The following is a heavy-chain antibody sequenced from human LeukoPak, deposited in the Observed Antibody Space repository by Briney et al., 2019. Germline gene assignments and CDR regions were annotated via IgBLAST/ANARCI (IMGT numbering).Heavy chain of an antibody. J-gene: IGHJ4*02. D-gene: IGHD3/OR15-3a*01. V-gene: IGHV3-30*03. Sequence: GRSLRLSCAASGFTFSSYGMHWVRQAPGKGLEWVAVISYDGSNKYYADSVKGRFTISRDNSKNTLYLQMNSLRAEDTAVYYCATDWVGHSNLFDYWGQGTLVTVSS. CDR1: GFTFSSYG. CDR3: ATDWVGHSNLFDY. CDR2: ISYDGSNK.